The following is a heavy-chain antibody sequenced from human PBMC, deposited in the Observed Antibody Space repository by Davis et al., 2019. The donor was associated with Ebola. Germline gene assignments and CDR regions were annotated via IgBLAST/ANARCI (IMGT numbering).Heavy chain of an antibody. V-gene: IGHV4-59*08. J-gene: IGHJ4*02. CDR3: ARLVGATLYY. Sequence: MPSEPLSLTCPLPGGSISSYYWSWIRQPPGKGLEWIGYIYYSGSTNYNPSLKSRVTISVDTSKNQFSLKLSSVTAADTAVYYCARLVGATLYYWGQGTLVTVSS. CDR2: IYYSGST. CDR1: GGSISSYY. D-gene: IGHD1-26*01.